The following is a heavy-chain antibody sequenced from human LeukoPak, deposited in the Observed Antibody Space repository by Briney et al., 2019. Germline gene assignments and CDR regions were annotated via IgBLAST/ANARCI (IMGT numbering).Heavy chain of an antibody. V-gene: IGHV3-7*03. D-gene: IGHD6-13*01. CDR2: IKQDGSEK. J-gene: IGHJ4*02. CDR3: ARVPTGSGYSSSWYGLTPCDY. CDR1: GFTFSSYW. Sequence: PGGSLRLSCAASGFTFSSYWMSWVRQAPGKGLEWVANIKQDGSEKYYVDSVKGRFTISRDNAKNSLYLQMNSLRAEDTAVYYCARVPTGSGYSSSWYGLTPCDYWGQGTPVTVSS.